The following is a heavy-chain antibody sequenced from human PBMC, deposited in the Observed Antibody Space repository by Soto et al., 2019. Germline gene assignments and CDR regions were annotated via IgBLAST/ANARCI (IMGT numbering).Heavy chain of an antibody. CDR3: ARTRGYSGYDETENWFDP. J-gene: IGHJ5*02. D-gene: IGHD5-12*01. V-gene: IGHV1-2*04. CDR2: INPNSGGT. CDR1: GYTFTGYY. Sequence: ASVKVSCKASGYTFTGYYMHWVRQAPGQGLEWMGWINPNSGGTNYAQKFQGWVTMTRDTSISTAYMELSRLRSDDTAVYYCARTRGYSGYDETENWFDPWGQGTLVTVSS.